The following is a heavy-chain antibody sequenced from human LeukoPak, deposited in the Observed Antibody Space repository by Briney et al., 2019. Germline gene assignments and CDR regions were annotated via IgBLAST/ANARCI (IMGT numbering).Heavy chain of an antibody. Sequence: GGSLRLSCAASGFTFSRYWMSWVRQAPGKGLEWVANIKQDGSEKYYVDSVKGRFTISRDNAKNSLYLQMNSLKTEDTAVYYCTTDSVRSAYWGQGTLVTVSS. CDR2: IKQDGSEK. CDR3: TTDSVRSAY. CDR1: GFTFSRYW. J-gene: IGHJ4*02. V-gene: IGHV3-7*03. D-gene: IGHD1-26*01.